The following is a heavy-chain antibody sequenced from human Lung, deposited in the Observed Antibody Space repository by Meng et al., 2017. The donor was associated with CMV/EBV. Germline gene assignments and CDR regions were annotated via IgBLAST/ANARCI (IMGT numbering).Heavy chain of an antibody. J-gene: IGHJ4*02. V-gene: IGHV3-53*01. D-gene: IGHD6-13*01. Sequence: GEXXKISCAASGFTVNTNYMSWGRQAPGKGLEWVSVIYSGGRTYYADSVKGRFTISRDNSKNTLYLQMNSLRAEDTAVYYCAKYPQTYPYSSSSWGPGTMVTGAS. CDR3: AKYPQTYPYSSSS. CDR2: IYSGGRT. CDR1: GFTVNTNY.